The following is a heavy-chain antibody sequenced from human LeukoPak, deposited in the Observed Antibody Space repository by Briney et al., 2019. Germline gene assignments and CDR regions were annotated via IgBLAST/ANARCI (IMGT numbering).Heavy chain of an antibody. CDR3: AKASGWLPPFDY. J-gene: IGHJ4*02. CDR1: GFTFSSYW. V-gene: IGHV3-7*03. D-gene: IGHD5-12*01. Sequence: PGGSLRLSCAASGFTFSSYWMSWVRQAPGKGLEWVANIKQDGSEKYYVDSVKGRFTISRDNAKNSLYLQMNSLRAEDMALYYCAKASGWLPPFDYWGQGTLVTVSS. CDR2: IKQDGSEK.